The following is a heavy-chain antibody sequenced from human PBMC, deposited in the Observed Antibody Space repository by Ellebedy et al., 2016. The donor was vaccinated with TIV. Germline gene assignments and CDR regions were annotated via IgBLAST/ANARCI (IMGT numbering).Heavy chain of an antibody. V-gene: IGHV4-39*02. D-gene: IGHD6-25*01. J-gene: IGHJ4*02. CDR3: ARVVRGGAAAAQPFFDF. CDR1: GGSISTGAYY. Sequence: MPSETLSLTCTVSGGSISTGAYYWAWVRQPPGKGLQWIASMFYGGTTYYNPSLKTRVTMSVDTSKNTFSVRVTAMAAADTAVYYCARVVRGGAAAAQPFFDFWGRGTLVTVSS. CDR2: MFYGGTT.